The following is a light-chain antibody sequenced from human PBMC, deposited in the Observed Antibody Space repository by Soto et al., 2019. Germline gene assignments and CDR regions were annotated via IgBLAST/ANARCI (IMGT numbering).Light chain of an antibody. CDR2: AAA. CDR3: QQSHTTPLT. Sequence: DIQLTQSPSFLSASVGDRVTMTCLASHSVSIYLNWYHQKLGRALKLLIYAAANLQSGVPSRFSGSASGTDFTLSISNLQPEDFATYFCQQSHTTPLTFGGGTKVDIK. CDR1: HSVSIY. J-gene: IGKJ4*01. V-gene: IGKV1-39*01.